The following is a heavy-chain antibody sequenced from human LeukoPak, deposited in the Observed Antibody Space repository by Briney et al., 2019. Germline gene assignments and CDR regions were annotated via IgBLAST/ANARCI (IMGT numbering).Heavy chain of an antibody. V-gene: IGHV3-49*04. CDR3: TSSYYDSSGYVPLAFDI. Sequence: GGSLRLSCTASGFTFGDYAMSWVRQAPGKGLEWVGFIRSRAYGGTTEYAASVKGRFTISRDDSKSIAYLQMNSLKTEDTAVYYCTSSYYDSSGYVPLAFDIWGQGTMVTVSS. CDR2: IRSRAYGGTT. J-gene: IGHJ3*02. CDR1: GFTFGDYA. D-gene: IGHD3-22*01.